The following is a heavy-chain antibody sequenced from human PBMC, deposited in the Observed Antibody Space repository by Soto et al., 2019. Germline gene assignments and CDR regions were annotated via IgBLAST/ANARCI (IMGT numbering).Heavy chain of an antibody. Sequence: GGSLRLSCAASGFTFSKYALTWVRQSPGKGLEWVSAISSGGFITYYADSVKGRFTTSWDKAKNSLYLQMNTLSAEDTAVYYCATGVVPATKWGYYSYGLDVWGQGTTVTVSS. D-gene: IGHD2-2*01. V-gene: IGHV3-23*01. CDR2: ISSGGFIT. J-gene: IGHJ6*02. CDR1: GFTFSKYA. CDR3: ATGVVPATKWGYYSYGLDV.